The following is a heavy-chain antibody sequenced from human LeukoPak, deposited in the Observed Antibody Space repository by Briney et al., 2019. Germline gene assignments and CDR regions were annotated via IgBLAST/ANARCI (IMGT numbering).Heavy chain of an antibody. CDR1: GFNFSAYT. D-gene: IGHD2-2*01. J-gene: IGHJ6*03. CDR3: AKRPHYCSSTSCYGEDYYYMDV. V-gene: IGHV3-21*04. Sequence: GGSLRLSCATSGFNFSAYTMNWVRQAPGKGLDWVSSISPTTAYIHYADSMKGRFTISRDNSKNTLYLQMNSLRAEDTAVYYCAKRPHYCSSTSCYGEDYYYMDVWGKGTTVTVSS. CDR2: ISPTTAYI.